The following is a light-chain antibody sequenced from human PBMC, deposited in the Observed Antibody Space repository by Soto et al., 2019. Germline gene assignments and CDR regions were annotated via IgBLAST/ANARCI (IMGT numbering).Light chain of an antibody. CDR1: QSVRSS. J-gene: IGKJ1*01. CDR2: GAS. Sequence: EIVMTQSPATLSLSPGARTPLSCRASQSVRSSLAWYQQQPGQAPRLLIYGASTRVTGIPPRFSGSGSGTDFTLTISRLEPEDFAVYYCQQYGSSGTFGQGTKVDIK. CDR3: QQYGSSGT. V-gene: IGKV3-20*01.